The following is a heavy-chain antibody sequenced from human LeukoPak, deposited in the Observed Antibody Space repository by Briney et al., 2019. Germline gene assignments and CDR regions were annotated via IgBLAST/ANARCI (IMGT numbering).Heavy chain of an antibody. CDR3: ARRESSSWYGIANNWFDP. CDR2: MNPNSGNT. CDR1: GYTFTSYD. J-gene: IGHJ5*02. D-gene: IGHD6-13*01. Sequence: ASVKVSCKASGYTFTSYDINWVRQATGQGLEWMGWMNPNSGNTGYAQKFQGRVPMTRNTSISTAYMELSSLRPEDTAVYYCARRESSSWYGIANNWFDPWGQGTLVTVSS. V-gene: IGHV1-8*01.